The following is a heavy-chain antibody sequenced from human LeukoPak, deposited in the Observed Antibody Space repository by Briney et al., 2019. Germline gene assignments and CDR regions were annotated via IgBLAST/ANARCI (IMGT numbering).Heavy chain of an antibody. J-gene: IGHJ4*02. CDR2: INNDGSVT. CDR3: ARRPNCGGDCF. V-gene: IGHV3-74*01. D-gene: IGHD2-21*02. CDR1: GFTFSTYW. Sequence: PGGSLRLSCAASGFTFSTYWMHWVRQAPGKGLVWVSRINNDGSVTSYADSVKGRFTISRDNAKNTLFLQMNSLRAEDTAVYYCARRPNCGGDCFWGQGTLVTVSS.